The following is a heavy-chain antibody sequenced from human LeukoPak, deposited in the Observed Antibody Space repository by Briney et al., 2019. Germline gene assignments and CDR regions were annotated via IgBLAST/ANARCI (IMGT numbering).Heavy chain of an antibody. CDR2: ISSSSYI. J-gene: IGHJ4*02. V-gene: IGHV3-21*01. CDR1: GFTFSSYS. Sequence: GGSLRLSCAASGFTFSSYSMNWVRQAPGKGLEWVSSISSSSYIYYADSVKGRFTISRDNAKNSLYLQMNSLRAEDTAVYYCVALVGATWADYWGQGTLVTVSS. D-gene: IGHD1-26*01. CDR3: VALVGATWADY.